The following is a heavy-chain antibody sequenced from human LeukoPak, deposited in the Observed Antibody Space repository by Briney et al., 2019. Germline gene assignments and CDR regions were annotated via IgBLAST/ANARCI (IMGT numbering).Heavy chain of an antibody. Sequence: RGESLKISCKSSGYKFSDFWIGWVRQMPGKGLEGMGFIYPGDSETRDSPSFQGPVTISVDKSLTTAYLQWSSLNASDTAIYYCARPQVGYDTSSRDYYYFMDVWGKGTTVTVSS. D-gene: IGHD6-6*01. J-gene: IGHJ6*03. CDR2: IYPGDSET. CDR3: ARPQVGYDTSSRDYYYFMDV. V-gene: IGHV5-51*01. CDR1: GYKFSDFW.